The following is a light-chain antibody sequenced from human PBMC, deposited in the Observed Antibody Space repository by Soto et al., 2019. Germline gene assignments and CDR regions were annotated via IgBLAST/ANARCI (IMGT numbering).Light chain of an antibody. CDR2: DAS. V-gene: IGKV3-11*01. CDR3: QQYHNLWT. Sequence: EIVLTQSPATLSLSPGERATLSCRASQSVSSYLAWYQQKPGQAPRLLIYDASNRATGIPARFSGSGSGTDFTLTISSLEPEDFALYYCQQYHNLWTFGQGTKVEIK. J-gene: IGKJ1*01. CDR1: QSVSSY.